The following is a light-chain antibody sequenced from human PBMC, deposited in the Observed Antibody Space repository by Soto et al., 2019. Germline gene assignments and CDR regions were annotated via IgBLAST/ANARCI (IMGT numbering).Light chain of an antibody. CDR3: QQSYTNPIT. CDR1: QTISSH. CDR2: AAS. V-gene: IGKV1-39*01. J-gene: IGKJ5*01. Sequence: DIQMTQSPSSLSASVGDRVIITCRASQTISSHLNWYQQKPGKAPNLLVYAASSLQSGVPSRFTGSGSGTDFTLTISSLQPEDFATYFCQQSYTNPITFGQGTRLEIK.